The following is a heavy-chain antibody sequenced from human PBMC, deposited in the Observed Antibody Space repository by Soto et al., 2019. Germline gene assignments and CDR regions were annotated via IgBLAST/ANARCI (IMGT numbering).Heavy chain of an antibody. CDR1: GFTFSSYV. CDR2: ISGSGGST. D-gene: IGHD2-2*01. Sequence: EVQLLESGGGLVQPGGSLRLSCAASGFTFSSYVMSWVRQAPGKGLEWVSVISGSGGSTNYADSVKGRFTISRDTSKNTLYLQVNSLRAEDTAVYYCAKDRYCSSISCYQAFDYWGQGTLVTVSS. J-gene: IGHJ4*02. V-gene: IGHV3-23*01. CDR3: AKDRYCSSISCYQAFDY.